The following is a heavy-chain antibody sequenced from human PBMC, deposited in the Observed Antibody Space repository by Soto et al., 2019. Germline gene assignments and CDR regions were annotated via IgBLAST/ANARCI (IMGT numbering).Heavy chain of an antibody. Sequence: PGGSLRLSCAASGFTFSSYAMSWVRQAPGKGLEWVSAISGSGGSTYYADSVKGRFTISRDNSKNTLYLQMNSLRAEDTAVYYCAKDQFGYSSGWYVGNSDYWGQGTLVTVSS. D-gene: IGHD6-19*01. CDR2: ISGSGGST. J-gene: IGHJ4*02. CDR3: AKDQFGYSSGWYVGNSDY. CDR1: GFTFSSYA. V-gene: IGHV3-23*01.